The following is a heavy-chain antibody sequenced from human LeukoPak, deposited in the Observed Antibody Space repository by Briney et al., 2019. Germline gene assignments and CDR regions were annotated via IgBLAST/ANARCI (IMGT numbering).Heavy chain of an antibody. V-gene: IGHV4-59*01. Sequence: GSLRLSCAASGFTFSSYAMSWVRQAPGKGLEWIGYIYYSGSTNYNPSLKSRVTISVDTSKNQFSLKLNSLTAADTAMYYCARVGGTNYYYYGMDVWGQGTTVTVSS. CDR1: GFTFSSYA. CDR2: IYYSGST. CDR3: ARVGGTNYYYYGMDV. J-gene: IGHJ6*02.